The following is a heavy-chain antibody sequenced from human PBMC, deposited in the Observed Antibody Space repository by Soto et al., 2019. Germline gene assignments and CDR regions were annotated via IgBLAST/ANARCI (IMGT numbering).Heavy chain of an antibody. J-gene: IGHJ6*02. D-gene: IGHD6-6*01. V-gene: IGHV3-11*06. CDR3: ARDDPPIAARRHYYYGLDV. Sequence: GGSLRLSCAASGFTFSGYYMSWIRQAPGKGLEWVSYISSSSSYTNYADSVKGRFTISRDSAKNSLYLQMNSLRAEDTAVYYCARDDPPIAARRHYYYGLDVWGQGPPITVSS. CDR2: ISSSSSYT. CDR1: GFTFSGYY.